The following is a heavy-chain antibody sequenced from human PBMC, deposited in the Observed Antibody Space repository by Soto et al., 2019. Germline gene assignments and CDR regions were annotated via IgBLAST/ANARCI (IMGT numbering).Heavy chain of an antibody. V-gene: IGHV3-23*01. D-gene: IGHD3-3*01. J-gene: IGHJ4*02. CDR3: AVYVFWRGYHSTRVY. CDR2: ISGSGGST. CDR1: GFTFSSYA. Sequence: GGSLRLSCAASGFTFSSYAMSWVRQAPGKGLEWVSAISGSGGSTYYADSVKGRFTISRDNSKNTLYLQMNSLRAEDTAVYYCAVYVFWRGYHSTRVYWGPGPLVTVFS.